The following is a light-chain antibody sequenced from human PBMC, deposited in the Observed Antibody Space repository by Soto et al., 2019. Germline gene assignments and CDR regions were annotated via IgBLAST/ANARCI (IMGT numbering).Light chain of an antibody. CDR3: QESHSFLWGT. CDR1: QSISTS. CDR2: GAS. V-gene: IGKV1-39*01. J-gene: IGKJ1*01. Sequence: DIQMTQSPSSLSASVGDRVTITCRTSQSISTSLNWYQQKPGKAPRVLIYGASSLHCGVPSRFSGGGSGTDFTLTISSLQPEDFATYYCQESHSFLWGTFGPGTKVEIK.